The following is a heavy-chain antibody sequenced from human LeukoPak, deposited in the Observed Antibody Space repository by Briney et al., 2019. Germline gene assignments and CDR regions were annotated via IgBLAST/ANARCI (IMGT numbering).Heavy chain of an antibody. CDR1: GGTFSSYA. Sequence: ASVKVSCKASGGTFSSYAISWVRQAPGQGLEWMGGIIPIFGTANYAQKFQGRVTITTDESTSTAYMGLSSLRSEDTAVYYCARRVVVVAATKGGSKADDAFDIWGQGTMVTVSS. V-gene: IGHV1-69*05. D-gene: IGHD2-15*01. CDR3: ARRVVVVAATKGGSKADDAFDI. J-gene: IGHJ3*02. CDR2: IIPIFGTA.